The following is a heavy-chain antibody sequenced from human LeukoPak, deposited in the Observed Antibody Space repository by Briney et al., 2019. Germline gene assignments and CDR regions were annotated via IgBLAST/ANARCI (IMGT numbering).Heavy chain of an antibody. Sequence: PSETLSLTCTVSGGSIRSSSHNWDWIRQPPGKGLEYIGSIFYSGSTYYNPSLTSRVTISVDTSKNQFSLKLSSVTAADTAVYYCARRPKQPGFWSDYVDYWGQGILVTVSP. V-gene: IGHV4-39*01. CDR3: ARRPKQPGFWSDYVDY. J-gene: IGHJ4*02. CDR2: IFYSGST. D-gene: IGHD3-3*01. CDR1: GGSIRSSSHN.